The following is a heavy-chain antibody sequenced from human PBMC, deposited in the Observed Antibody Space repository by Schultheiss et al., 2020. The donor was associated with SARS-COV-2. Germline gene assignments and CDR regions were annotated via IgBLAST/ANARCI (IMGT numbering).Heavy chain of an antibody. D-gene: IGHD6-19*01. CDR3: ARDKAVTGVYYYYYGTDI. CDR2: IYHSGST. J-gene: IGHJ6*02. CDR1: GGSISSSNW. V-gene: IGHV4-4*02. Sequence: SETLSLTCAVSGGSISSSNWWSWVRQPPGKGLEWIGEIYHSGSTSYSPSLKSRVTISVDKSKNQFSLRLSSVTAADTAVYYCARDKAVTGVYYYYYGTDIWGQGTTVTVSS.